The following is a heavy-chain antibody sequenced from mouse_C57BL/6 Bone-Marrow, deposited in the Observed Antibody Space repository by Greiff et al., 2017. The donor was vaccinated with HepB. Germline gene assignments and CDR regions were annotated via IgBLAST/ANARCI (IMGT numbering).Heavy chain of an antibody. Sequence: KGLEWVARIRSKSNNYATYYADSVKDRFTISRDDSESMLYLQMNNLKTEDTAMYYCVSLTFAYWGQGTLVTVSA. CDR3: VSLTFAY. D-gene: IGHD4-1*01. J-gene: IGHJ3*01. CDR2: IRSKSNNYAT. V-gene: IGHV10-1*01.